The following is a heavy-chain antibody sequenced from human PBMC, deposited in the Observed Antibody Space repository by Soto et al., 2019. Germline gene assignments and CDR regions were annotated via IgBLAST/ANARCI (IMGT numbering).Heavy chain of an antibody. D-gene: IGHD3-3*01. CDR2: ISAYNGHT. V-gene: IGHV1-18*01. J-gene: IGHJ6*02. Sequence: QVQLVQSGAEVKKPGASVKVSCKASGYTFTSYGISWVRQAPGQGLEWMGWISAYNGHTNYAQKLQGRVTMTTDTSTSTAYMELRSLSSDDTAVYYWAREDRFTISPDYGMDVWGQGTTVTVSS. CDR3: AREDRFTISPDYGMDV. CDR1: GYTFTSYG.